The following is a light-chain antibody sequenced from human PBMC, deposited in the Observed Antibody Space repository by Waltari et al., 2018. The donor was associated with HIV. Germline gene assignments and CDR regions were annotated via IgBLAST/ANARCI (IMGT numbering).Light chain of an antibody. J-gene: IGLJ2*01. V-gene: IGLV1-51*02. CDR1: TPHIGENF. Sequence: QSVLTPPPSVSAAPGQTVTISCSGSTPHIGENFVSWYQQLPGTAPRLLIYENHHRPSGTPDRFSGSKSGTSATLGITGLQAGDEAVYFCGTWDNSLSAGVFGGGTRLTVL. CDR2: ENH. CDR3: GTWDNSLSAGV.